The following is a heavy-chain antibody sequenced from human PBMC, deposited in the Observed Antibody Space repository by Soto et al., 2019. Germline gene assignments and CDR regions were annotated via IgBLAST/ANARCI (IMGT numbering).Heavy chain of an antibody. CDR2: IKSKTDDGTT. CDR1: GFTFSNAW. CDR3: TTDSSSWAYYYYYGMDV. Sequence: GGSLRLACTVSGFTFSNAWMTWVRQAPGKGLEWVGRIKSKTDDGTTDYAAPVKGRFTISRDDSRNTLYLQMNSLKTEDTAVYYCTTDSSSWAYYYYYGMDVWGQGTTVTVSS. D-gene: IGHD2-2*01. J-gene: IGHJ6*02. V-gene: IGHV3-15*01.